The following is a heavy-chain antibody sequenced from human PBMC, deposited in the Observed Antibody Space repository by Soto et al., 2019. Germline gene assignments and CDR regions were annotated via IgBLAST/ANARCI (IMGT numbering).Heavy chain of an antibody. D-gene: IGHD5-18*01. V-gene: IGHV4-30-4*01. CDR2: IYKSATT. CDR3: ARLTRGYSYGYARFGESKFDY. J-gene: IGHJ4*02. CDR1: GDSISTVDYF. Sequence: SETLSLTCSVSGDSISTVDYFWAWIRQPPGQALEYIGYIYKSATTYYNPSFESRVAISLDTSKSQFSLNVTSVTAADTAVYYCARLTRGYSYGYARFGESKFDYWGRGTLVTVSS.